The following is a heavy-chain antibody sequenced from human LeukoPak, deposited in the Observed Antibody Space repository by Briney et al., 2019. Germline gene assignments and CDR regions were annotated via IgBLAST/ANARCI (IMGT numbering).Heavy chain of an antibody. CDR3: GGYSYGLHY. Sequence: PSETLSPTCSVYGGSFSGYYWSWIRQPPGKGLEWIGEINHSGSTNYNPSLKSRVTISVDTSKNQFSLKLSSVTAADTAVYYCGGYSYGLHYWGQGTLVTVSS. J-gene: IGHJ4*02. CDR1: GGSFSGYY. V-gene: IGHV4-34*01. CDR2: INHSGST. D-gene: IGHD5-18*01.